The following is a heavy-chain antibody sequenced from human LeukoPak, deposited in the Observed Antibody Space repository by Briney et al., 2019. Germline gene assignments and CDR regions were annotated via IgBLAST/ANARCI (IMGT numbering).Heavy chain of an antibody. CDR2: ISYDGSNK. CDR1: GFTFSSYA. Sequence: GGSLRPSCAASGFTFSSYAMHWVRQAPGKGLEWVAVISYDGSNKYYADSVKGRFTISRDNSKNTLYLQMNSLRAEDTAVYYCARAPGSSGYRFDYWGQGTLVTVSS. V-gene: IGHV3-30-3*01. CDR3: ARAPGSSGYRFDY. D-gene: IGHD3-22*01. J-gene: IGHJ4*02.